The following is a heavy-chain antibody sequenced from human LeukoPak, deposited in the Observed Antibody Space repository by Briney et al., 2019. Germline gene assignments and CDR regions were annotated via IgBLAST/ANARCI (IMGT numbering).Heavy chain of an antibody. CDR1: GGSISSYY. CDR2: IYISGST. Sequence: SETLSLTCSVSGGSISSYYWNWIRQPARKGLEWLGCIYISGSTNYNPSLKSRANMSVETSKNQFSLKLSSVTAADTPGYYFGRDKSRTYGSADAFDIWGQGTMVTVSS. J-gene: IGHJ3*02. CDR3: GRDKSRTYGSADAFDI. D-gene: IGHD3-10*01. V-gene: IGHV4-4*07.